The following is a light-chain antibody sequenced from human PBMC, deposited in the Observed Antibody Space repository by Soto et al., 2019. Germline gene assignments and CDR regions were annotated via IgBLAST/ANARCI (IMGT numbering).Light chain of an antibody. CDR3: QQYGSSRT. J-gene: IGKJ1*01. Sequence: EIVLTQSPGTLSLSPGGRATLSCRASQSVSSSYLAWYQQEPGQAPRLLIYGASSRATGIPDRFSGSGSGTDFTLTISRLEPEDFAVYYCQQYGSSRTFGQGTKVDIK. CDR1: QSVSSSY. V-gene: IGKV3-20*01. CDR2: GAS.